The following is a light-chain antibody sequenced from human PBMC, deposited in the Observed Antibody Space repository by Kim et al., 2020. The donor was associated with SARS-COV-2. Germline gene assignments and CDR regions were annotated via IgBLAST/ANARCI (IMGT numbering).Light chain of an antibody. CDR1: QSVRSSY. J-gene: IGKJ3*01. CDR3: QQYGSSFT. CDR2: GAS. Sequence: EIVLTQSPGTLSLSPGERATLSCRASQSVRSSYLAWYQQKPGQAPRLLIYGASSRATGIPDRFSGSGSGTDFILTISRLEPEDFAVYYCQQYGSSFTFGPGTKWISN. V-gene: IGKV3-20*01.